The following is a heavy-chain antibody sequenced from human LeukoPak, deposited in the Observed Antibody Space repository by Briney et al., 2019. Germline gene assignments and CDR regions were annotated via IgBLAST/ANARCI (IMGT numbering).Heavy chain of an antibody. CDR1: GYTFTNYY. V-gene: IGHV1-46*01. CDR2: INPSAGST. J-gene: IGHJ4*02. CDR3: ARKGDIAVAGLVLDH. Sequence: GASVNVSFKASGYTFTNYYLHWVRQAPGQGREGMGIINPSAGSTSYAQKFQRRVTMTRDTSTSTVYMELSSLRSEDTAVYYCARKGDIAVAGLVLDHWGQGTLVTVSS. D-gene: IGHD6-19*01.